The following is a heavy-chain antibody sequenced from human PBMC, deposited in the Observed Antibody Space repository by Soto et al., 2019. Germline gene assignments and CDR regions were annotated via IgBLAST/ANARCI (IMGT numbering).Heavy chain of an antibody. CDR3: ARVRKYFDWLGYYYYYCMDV. Sequence: SVKVSCKASGGTFSSYAISWVRQAPGQGLEWMGGIIPIFGTANYAQKFQGRVTITADESTSTAYMELSSLRSEDTAVYYCARVRKYFDWLGYYYYYCMDVWGQGTTVTVSS. CDR1: GGTFSSYA. CDR2: IIPIFGTA. V-gene: IGHV1-69*13. J-gene: IGHJ6*02. D-gene: IGHD3-9*01.